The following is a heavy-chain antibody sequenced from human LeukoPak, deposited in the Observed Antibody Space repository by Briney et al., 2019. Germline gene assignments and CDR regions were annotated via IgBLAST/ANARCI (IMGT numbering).Heavy chain of an antibody. J-gene: IGHJ6*02. V-gene: IGHV3-66*04. CDR3: ARLPAYYYGMDV. Sequence: GGSLRLSCAASGFAVSANYMNWVGQAPGKGLEWVSVHYSGSTTYYADSVKGRFTISRDNSKNMLYLQMNSLRAEDTAVYYCARLPAYYYGMDVWGQGTTVTVSS. CDR2: HYSGSTT. CDR1: GFAVSANY.